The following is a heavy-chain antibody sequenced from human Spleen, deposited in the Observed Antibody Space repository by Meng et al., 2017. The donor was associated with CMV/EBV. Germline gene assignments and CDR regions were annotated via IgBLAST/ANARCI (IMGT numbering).Heavy chain of an antibody. J-gene: IGHJ4*02. CDR2: INPNSGGT. D-gene: IGHD6-19*01. V-gene: IGHV1-2*02. CDR1: GYNFTGYY. CDR3: ARTFDSSGGGTDY. Sequence: GRLVQSGAEVKTPGASVKVSCKASGYNFTGYYMHWVRQAPGQGLEWMGWINPNSGGTNYAQKFQGRVTMTRDTSISTAYMELSRLRSDDTAVYYCARTFDSSGGGTDYWGQGTLVTVSS.